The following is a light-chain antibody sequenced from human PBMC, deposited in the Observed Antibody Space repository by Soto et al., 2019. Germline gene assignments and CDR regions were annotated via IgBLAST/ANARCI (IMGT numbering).Light chain of an antibody. V-gene: IGKV3-15*01. CDR3: QQYNNWPQLT. CDR2: GAS. CDR1: QTVRNN. Sequence: DIVLTQSPGNLSLSPGERATLSCRASQTVRNNYLAWYQQKPGQAPRLLIYGASTRATGIPASFSGSGSGTEFTLTISSLRSEDFAVDYCQQYNNWPQLTFSGGTKVDIK. J-gene: IGKJ4*02.